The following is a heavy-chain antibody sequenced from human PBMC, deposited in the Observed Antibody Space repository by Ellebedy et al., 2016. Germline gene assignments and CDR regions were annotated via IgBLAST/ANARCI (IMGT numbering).Heavy chain of an antibody. CDR3: ARENIAASGSRWFDP. CDR2: MYYSGTT. Sequence: SETLSLXCTVSGGSISRSSNYWGWIRQPPGKGLEWIGSMYYSGTTYYNPSLKSRVTMSVDRSKNQFSLTVTSVTAADTAVYFCARENIAASGSRWFDPWGQGILVTVSS. V-gene: IGHV4-39*07. CDR1: GGSISRSSNY. D-gene: IGHD6-13*01. J-gene: IGHJ5*02.